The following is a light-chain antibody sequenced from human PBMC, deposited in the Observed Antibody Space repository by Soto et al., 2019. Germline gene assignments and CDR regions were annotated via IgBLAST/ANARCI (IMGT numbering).Light chain of an antibody. CDR2: SHN. J-gene: IGLJ1*01. CDR3: AAWDDSLNGYV. CDR1: SSNIGSNT. Sequence: QLVLTQPPSASRTPGQRVTISCSGSSSNIGSNTVNWYQQLPGTAPKLLIYSHNQRPSGVPDRFSGSKSGTSASLAISGLQSEDEADYYCAAWDDSLNGYVFGTGTKVTVL. V-gene: IGLV1-44*01.